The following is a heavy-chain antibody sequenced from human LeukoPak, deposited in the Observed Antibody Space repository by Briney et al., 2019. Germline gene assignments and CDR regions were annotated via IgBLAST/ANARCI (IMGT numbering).Heavy chain of an antibody. CDR2: ISSSSSYI. V-gene: IGHV3-21*01. Sequence: PGGSLRLSCAASGFTFGTYAMSWVRQAPGKGLEWVSSISSSSSYIYYADSVKGRFTISRDKAKNSLYLQMNSLRAEDTAVYYCARVASGSYSYYYYYGMDVWGQGTTVTVSS. J-gene: IGHJ6*02. D-gene: IGHD1-26*01. CDR3: ARVASGSYSYYYYYGMDV. CDR1: GFTFGTYA.